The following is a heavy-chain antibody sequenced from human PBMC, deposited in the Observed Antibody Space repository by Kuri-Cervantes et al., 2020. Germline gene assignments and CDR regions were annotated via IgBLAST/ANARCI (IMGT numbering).Heavy chain of an antibody. CDR2: ISSSSSTI. J-gene: IGHJ6*02. Sequence: ETLSLTCAASGFTFSSYSMNWVRQAPGKGLEWVSYISSSSSTIYYADSVKGRFTISRDNAKNSLYLQMNSLRAEDTAVYYCARGAGMDVWGQGTTVTVSS. CDR1: GFTFSSYS. V-gene: IGHV3-48*04. CDR3: ARGAGMDV.